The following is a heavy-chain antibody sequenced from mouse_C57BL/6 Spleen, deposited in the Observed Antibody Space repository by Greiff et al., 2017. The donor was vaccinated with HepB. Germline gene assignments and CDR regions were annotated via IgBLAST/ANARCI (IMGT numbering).Heavy chain of an antibody. Sequence: QVQLQQPGAELVMPGASVKLSCKASGYTFTSYWMHWVKQSPGQGLEWIGEIDPSDSYTNYNQKFKGKSTLTVDKSSSTAYMQLSSLTSEDSAVYDCARSGGDGYAVAYWGQGTLVTVAA. D-gene: IGHD2-3*01. J-gene: IGHJ3*01. V-gene: IGHV1-69*01. CDR1: GYTFTSYW. CDR3: ARSGGDGYAVAY. CDR2: IDPSDSYT.